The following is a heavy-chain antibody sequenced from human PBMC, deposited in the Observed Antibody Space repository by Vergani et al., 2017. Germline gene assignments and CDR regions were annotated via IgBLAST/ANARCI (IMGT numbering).Heavy chain of an antibody. CDR3: ARGNRYCSSTSCYSYYMDV. CDR2: VSGSSATP. V-gene: IGHV3-23*01. J-gene: IGHJ6*03. CDR1: GFSFPGYA. D-gene: IGHD2-2*01. Sequence: EVQLLESGGGLVQPGGSLRLSCEASGFSFPGYAMSWVRQAPGKGLEWVSSVSGSSATPYYADSVKGRFIISRDNSKNTLHLQMNSLRAEDTAVYYCARGNRYCSSTSCYSYYMDVWGKGTTVTVSS.